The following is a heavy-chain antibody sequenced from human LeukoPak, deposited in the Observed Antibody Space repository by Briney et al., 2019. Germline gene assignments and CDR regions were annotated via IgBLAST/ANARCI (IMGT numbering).Heavy chain of an antibody. V-gene: IGHV3-21*01. CDR2: TSSSSAYT. J-gene: IGHJ6*02. Sequence: GGSLRLSCAASGFTFSSFSMIWVRQAPGKGLEWVSSTSSSSAYTFYAESGKGRFTISRDNAKNSLFLQMNSLRAEDTAVYYCASNGLTGYCSGGSCYSYYYGMDVWGQGTTVTVSS. CDR3: ASNGLTGYCSGGSCYSYYYGMDV. CDR1: GFTFSSFS. D-gene: IGHD2-15*01.